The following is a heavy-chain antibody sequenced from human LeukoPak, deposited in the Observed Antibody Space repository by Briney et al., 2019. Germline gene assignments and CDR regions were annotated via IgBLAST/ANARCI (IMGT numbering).Heavy chain of an antibody. CDR1: GGSISSYY. CDR2: IYYSGST. CDR3: ARYRDGYSYVFYFDY. Sequence: PSETLSLTCTVSGGSISSYYWSWIRQPPGKGLEWIGYIYYSGSTNYNPSLKSRVTISVDTSKNQFSLKLSSVTAADTAVYYCARYRDGYSYVFYFDYWGQGTLVTVSS. V-gene: IGHV4-59*01. D-gene: IGHD5-24*01. J-gene: IGHJ4*02.